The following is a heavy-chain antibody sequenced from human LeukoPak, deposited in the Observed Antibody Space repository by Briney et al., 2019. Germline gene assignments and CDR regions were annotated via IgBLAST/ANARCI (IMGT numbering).Heavy chain of an antibody. CDR2: INNSTNYI. V-gene: IGHV3-21*01. CDR1: GFTFSSYS. J-gene: IGHJ6*02. D-gene: IGHD3-3*01. Sequence: SGGSLRLSCAASGFTFSSYSMNWVRQAPGKGLEWVSSINNSTNYIYYADSVKGRFTFSRDNAKNSLYLQMNSLRAEDTAVYYCARVGDFWGYSMDVWGQGTAVTVSS. CDR3: ARVGDFWGYSMDV.